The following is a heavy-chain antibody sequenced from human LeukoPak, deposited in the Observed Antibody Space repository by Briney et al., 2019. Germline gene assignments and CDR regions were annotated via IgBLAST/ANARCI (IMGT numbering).Heavy chain of an antibody. CDR2: ISGSGGST. CDR3: VKDSSYSSSWSDY. Sequence: GGSLRLSCAASGFTFSSYAMSWVRQAPGKGLEWVSAISGSGGSTYYADSVKGRFTISRDNSKNTLYLQMNSLRAEDTAVYYCVKDSSYSSSWSDYWGQGTLVTVSS. V-gene: IGHV3-23*01. CDR1: GFTFSSYA. D-gene: IGHD6-13*01. J-gene: IGHJ4*02.